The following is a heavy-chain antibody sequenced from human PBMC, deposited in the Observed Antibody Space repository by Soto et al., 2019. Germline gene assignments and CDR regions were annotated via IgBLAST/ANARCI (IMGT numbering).Heavy chain of an antibody. CDR1: EFSFSDYW. D-gene: IGHD3-10*01. CDR2: IAYDGSNK. CDR3: ARDLRGEGFDY. Sequence: GGSLRLSCAASEFSFSDYWMAWVRQAPGKGLEWVADIAYDGSNKYYVDSVKGRFTISRDNSKNTLYLQMNSLRAEDTAVYYCARDLRGEGFDYWGQGTLVTVSS. V-gene: IGHV3-30-3*01. J-gene: IGHJ4*02.